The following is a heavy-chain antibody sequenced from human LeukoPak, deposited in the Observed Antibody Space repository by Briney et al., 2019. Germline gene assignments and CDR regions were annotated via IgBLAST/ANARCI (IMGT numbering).Heavy chain of an antibody. Sequence: GVSLRLSCAASGFTFNHYAMSWVRQAPGKGLECVSSNHHGHTFYVDSVKGRFTISRDNAKNTLYLQMNSLRAEDTAVYYCARDQLYCSGGICYFDYWGRGTLVTVSS. D-gene: IGHD2-15*01. CDR2: SNHHGHT. CDR1: GFTFNHYA. V-gene: IGHV3-23*03. CDR3: ARDQLYCSGGICYFDY. J-gene: IGHJ4*02.